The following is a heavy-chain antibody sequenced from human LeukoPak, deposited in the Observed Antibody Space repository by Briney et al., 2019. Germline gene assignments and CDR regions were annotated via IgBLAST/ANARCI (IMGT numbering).Heavy chain of an antibody. Sequence: GRSLRLSCAASGFIFSSHGMHWVRQAPGKGLEGVAVIWYDGSNKYYADSVKGRFTISRDNSKNTLYLQMDSLRGEDPAVYYCARDPVRDGYPYSFDYWGQGTLVTVSS. V-gene: IGHV3-33*01. CDR1: GFIFSSHG. D-gene: IGHD5-24*01. CDR3: ARDPVRDGYPYSFDY. CDR2: IWYDGSNK. J-gene: IGHJ4*02.